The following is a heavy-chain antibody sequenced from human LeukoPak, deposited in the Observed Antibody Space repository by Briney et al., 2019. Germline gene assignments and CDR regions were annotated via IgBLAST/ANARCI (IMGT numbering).Heavy chain of an antibody. Sequence: GESLKIACKGSGYSFTSYWIGWMRQMPGKGLEWMGIIYPGDSDTRYSPSFQGQVTFSADKSIRTAYLQWSSLKASDTAMYYCARRFCSGGDCYYLFDYWGQGTLVTVSS. J-gene: IGHJ4*02. CDR2: IYPGDSDT. V-gene: IGHV5-51*01. CDR1: GYSFTSYW. D-gene: IGHD2-15*01. CDR3: ARRFCSGGDCYYLFDY.